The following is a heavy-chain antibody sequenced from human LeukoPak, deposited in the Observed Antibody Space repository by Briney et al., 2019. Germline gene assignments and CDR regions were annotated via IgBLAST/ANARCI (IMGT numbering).Heavy chain of an antibody. Sequence: PGESLKISCKGSGYTFTNYWIGWVRQAPGKGLEWVSFIYSDNTHYSDSVKGRFTISRDNSKNTLYLQMNSLKTEDTDVYYCTRDCGGDCYSIWGQGTMVTVSS. CDR3: TRDCGGDCYSI. J-gene: IGHJ3*02. CDR2: IYSDNT. D-gene: IGHD2-21*02. CDR1: GYTFTNYW. V-gene: IGHV3-53*01.